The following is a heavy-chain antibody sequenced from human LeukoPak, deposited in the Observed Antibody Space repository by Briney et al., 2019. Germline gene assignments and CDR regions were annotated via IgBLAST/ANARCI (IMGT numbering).Heavy chain of an antibody. Sequence: GGSLRLSCAASGFTFTNYAMNWVRQAPGKGLEWVSSLSPSGADTYYADSVKGRFTISRDISKNTLYLQMNSLRAEDTAVYYCARRAYNWGAFDIWGQGTMVTVSS. J-gene: IGHJ3*02. CDR3: ARRAYNWGAFDI. V-gene: IGHV3-23*01. D-gene: IGHD5-24*01. CDR1: GFTFTNYA. CDR2: LSPSGADT.